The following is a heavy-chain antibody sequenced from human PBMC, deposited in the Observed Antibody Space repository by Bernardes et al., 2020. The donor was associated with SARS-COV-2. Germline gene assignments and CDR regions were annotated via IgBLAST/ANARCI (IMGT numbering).Heavy chain of an antibody. CDR2: IKFKSDGGTT. D-gene: IGHD3-3*02. V-gene: IGHV3-15*01. CDR1: GFTFSNAW. J-gene: IGHJ4*02. Sequence: GGSLRLSCAAYGFTFSNAWMSWVRQAPGKGLEWVARIKFKSDGGTTEYAAPVKDRFTISRDDSKNMVYLQMNSLKTEDTAVYYCIADVSHLLPQVDYWGQGTLVTVSS. CDR3: IADVSHLLPQVDY.